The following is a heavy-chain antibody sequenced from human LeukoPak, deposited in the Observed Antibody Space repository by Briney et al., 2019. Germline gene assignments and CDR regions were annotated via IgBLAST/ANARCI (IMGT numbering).Heavy chain of an antibody. Sequence: GASVKVSCKASGGTFSSYAISWVRQAPGQGLEWMGGIIPIFGTANYAQKFQGRVTITADESTSTAYMELSSLRSEDTAVYYCARARYYYDSSGYYSYYFDYWGQGTLVTVSS. CDR2: IIPIFGTA. V-gene: IGHV1-69*13. J-gene: IGHJ4*02. CDR3: ARARYYYDSSGYYSYYFDY. CDR1: GGTFSSYA. D-gene: IGHD3-22*01.